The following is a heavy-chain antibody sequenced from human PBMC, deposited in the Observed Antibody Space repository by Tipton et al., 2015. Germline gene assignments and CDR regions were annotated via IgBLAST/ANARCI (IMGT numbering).Heavy chain of an antibody. D-gene: IGHD3-22*01. V-gene: IGHV4-4*02. CDR2: IHHGGTS. J-gene: IGHJ4*02. CDR1: GGSISSTSW. CDR3: AREGWNSDSSGHDY. Sequence: TLSLTCAVSGGSISSTSWWSWVRQPPGKGLEWIGEIHHGGTSNYNPSLKSRVTMSVDTSKNHFSLQLTSVTAADTAVYYCAREGWNSDSSGHDYWSQGTLVSVSS.